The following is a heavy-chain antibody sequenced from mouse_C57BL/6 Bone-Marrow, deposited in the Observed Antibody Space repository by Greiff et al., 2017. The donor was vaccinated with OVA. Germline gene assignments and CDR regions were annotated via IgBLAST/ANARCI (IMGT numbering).Heavy chain of an antibody. CDR2: IYPGSGST. CDR1: GYTFTSYW. D-gene: IGHD1-1*01. J-gene: IGHJ2*01. V-gene: IGHV1-55*01. CDR3: ARPLYYGSSPLDY. Sequence: QVQLQQSGAELVKPGASVKMSCKASGYTFTSYWITWVKQRPGQGLEWIGDIYPGSGSTNYNEKFKSKATLTVDTSSSTAYMQLSSLTSEDSAVYYCARPLYYGSSPLDYWGQGTTLTVSS.